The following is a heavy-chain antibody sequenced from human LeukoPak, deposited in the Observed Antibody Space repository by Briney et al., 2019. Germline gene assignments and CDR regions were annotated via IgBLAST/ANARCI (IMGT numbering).Heavy chain of an antibody. D-gene: IGHD2-21*02. CDR3: AKHPRHIVVVTAIYFDY. CDR2: ISDSGGST. Sequence: GGSLRLSCAASGFTFSSYAISWVRQAPGKGLEWVSAISDSGGSTYYADSVKGRFTISRDNSKNTLYLQMNSLRAEDTAVYYCAKHPRHIVVVTAIYFDYWGQGTLVTVSS. J-gene: IGHJ4*02. CDR1: GFTFSSYA. V-gene: IGHV3-23*01.